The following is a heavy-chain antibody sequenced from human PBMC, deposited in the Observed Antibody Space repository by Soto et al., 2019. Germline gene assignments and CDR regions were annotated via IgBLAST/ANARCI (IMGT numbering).Heavy chain of an antibody. V-gene: IGHV1-18*01. CDR1: GYTFTSYG. CDR3: ARDFPDCSGGSCYSLGGYFDL. J-gene: IGHJ2*01. CDR2: ISAYNGNT. D-gene: IGHD2-15*01. Sequence: ASVKVSCKASGYTFTSYGISWVRQAPGQGLEWMGWISAYNGNTNYAQKLQGRVTMTTDTSTSTAYMELRSLRSDDTAVYYCARDFPDCSGGSCYSLGGYFDLWGRGTLVTVSS.